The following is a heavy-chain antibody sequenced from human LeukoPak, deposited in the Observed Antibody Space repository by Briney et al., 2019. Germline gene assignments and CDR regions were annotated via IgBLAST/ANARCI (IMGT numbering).Heavy chain of an antibody. Sequence: SETLSLTCTVSGGSISSYYWSRIRQPAGKGLEWIGRIYTSGSTNYNPSLKSRVTMSVDTSKNQFSLKLSSVTAADTAVYYCARENHSSSWRSWFDPWGQGTLVTVSS. CDR2: IYTSGST. CDR3: ARENHSSSWRSWFDP. V-gene: IGHV4-4*07. D-gene: IGHD6-13*01. CDR1: GGSISSYY. J-gene: IGHJ5*02.